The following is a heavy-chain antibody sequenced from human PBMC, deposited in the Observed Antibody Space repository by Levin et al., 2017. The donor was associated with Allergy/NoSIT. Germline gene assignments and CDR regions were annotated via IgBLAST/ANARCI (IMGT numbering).Heavy chain of an antibody. CDR2: LSGSGGSR. Sequence: GESLKISCAASGFNFSNYAMTWVRQTPGKGLEWVSALSGSGGSRFYADSVKGRFTISRDNSKNTLSLEINSLRAEDTALYYCVKERGIIVLPYYFDKWGQGTLVTVSS. CDR1: GFNFSNYA. CDR3: VKERGIIVLPYYFDK. D-gene: IGHD3-10*01. V-gene: IGHV3-23*01. J-gene: IGHJ4*02.